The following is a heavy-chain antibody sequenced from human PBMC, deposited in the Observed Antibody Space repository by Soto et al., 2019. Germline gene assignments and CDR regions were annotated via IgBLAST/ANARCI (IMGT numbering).Heavy chain of an antibody. D-gene: IGHD1-1*01. Sequence: SETLSLNCTVSGASISGFYWSWIRKSAGKGLEWIGRIYATGTTDYNPSLKSRVMMSVDTSKKQFSLKLRSVTAADTAVYYCVRDGTKTLRDWFDPWGQGISVTVSS. CDR3: VRDGTKTLRDWFDP. J-gene: IGHJ5*02. CDR2: IYATGTT. CDR1: GASISGFY. V-gene: IGHV4-4*07.